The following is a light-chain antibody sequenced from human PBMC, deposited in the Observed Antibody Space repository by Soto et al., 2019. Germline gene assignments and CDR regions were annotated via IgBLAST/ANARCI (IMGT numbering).Light chain of an antibody. CDR2: KTS. CDR3: QHYISNPWT. V-gene: IGKV1-5*03. CDR1: QSINSW. J-gene: IGKJ1*01. Sequence: DIQMTQSPSTLSASVGDRVTISCRASQSINSWLAWYQQKPGKAPKLLIYKTSSLESGVPSRFSGSGSGTEFTLTISSLHPDDFATYYCQHYISNPWTFGQGTKVEIK.